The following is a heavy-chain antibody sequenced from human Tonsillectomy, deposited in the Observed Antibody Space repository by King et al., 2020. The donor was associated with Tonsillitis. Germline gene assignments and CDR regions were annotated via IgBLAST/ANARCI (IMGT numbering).Heavy chain of an antibody. Sequence: VQLVESGRGLVQPGGSLRLACAASGLTFSSYWMSWVSQTEGKGLEWVANIKQDGSEKYYVDSVKGRLTISRNNAKNSLYLHMNSLRAEDMAVYYCATTSGPGGTFDFWGQGTMVTVSS. CDR1: GLTFSSYW. D-gene: IGHD3-16*01. J-gene: IGHJ3*01. CDR2: IKQDGSEK. V-gene: IGHV3-7*03. CDR3: ATTSGPGGTFDF.